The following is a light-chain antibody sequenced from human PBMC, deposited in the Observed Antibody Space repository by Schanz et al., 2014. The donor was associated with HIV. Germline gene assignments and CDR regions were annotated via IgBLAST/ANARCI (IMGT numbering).Light chain of an antibody. Sequence: QSALTQPASVSGSPGQSITISCTGTSSDVGGYNYVSWYQQHPGKAPKLMIYDVSNRPSGVSNRFSGSKSGNTASLTISGLQAEDEADYYCQSYDSSLSAVMVFGGGTKLTVL. CDR3: QSYDSSLSAVMV. J-gene: IGLJ2*01. V-gene: IGLV2-14*01. CDR1: SSDVGGYNY. CDR2: DVS.